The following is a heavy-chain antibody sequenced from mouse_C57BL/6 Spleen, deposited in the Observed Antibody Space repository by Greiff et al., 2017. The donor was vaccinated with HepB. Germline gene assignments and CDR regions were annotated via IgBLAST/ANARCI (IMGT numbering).Heavy chain of an antibody. V-gene: IGHV1-50*01. Sequence: QVQLQQPGAELVKPGASVKLSCKASGYTFTSYWMQWVKQRPGQGLEWIGEIDPSDSYTNYNQKFKGKATLTVDTSSSTAYMQLSSPTSEDSAVYYCARGHYYGSSLYYFDYWGQGTTLTVSS. J-gene: IGHJ2*01. CDR2: IDPSDSYT. CDR3: ARGHYYGSSLYYFDY. CDR1: GYTFTSYW. D-gene: IGHD1-1*01.